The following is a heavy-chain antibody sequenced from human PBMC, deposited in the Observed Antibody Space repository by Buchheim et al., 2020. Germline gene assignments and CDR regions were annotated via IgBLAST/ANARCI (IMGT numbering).Heavy chain of an antibody. CDR1: GFTFSSYA. CDR2: IGGGSDST. D-gene: IGHD3-22*01. J-gene: IGHJ4*02. CDR3: ARDKLDNSGN. V-gene: IGHV3-23*01. Sequence: EVQLLESGGGLVQPGGSLRLSCAASGFTFSSYAMSWVRQAPGKGLEWVSVIGGGSDSTYSADSVKGRFTVSRDNANNSLYLQMNSLRAEDTAVYYCARDKLDNSGNWGQGTL.